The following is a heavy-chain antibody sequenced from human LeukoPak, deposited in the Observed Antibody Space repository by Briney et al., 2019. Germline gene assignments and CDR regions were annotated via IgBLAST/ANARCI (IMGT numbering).Heavy chain of an antibody. CDR1: GFTFSSNW. J-gene: IGHJ4*02. CDR2: IKPDGSEK. CDR3: ARDPAAHWDY. Sequence: GGSLRLSCAASGFTFSSNWMSWVRQAPGKGLEWVANIKPDGSEKYYVDSVNGRFTISRDNAKNSLYLQMISLRVEDTAVYYCARDPAAHWDYWGQGTLVTVSS. D-gene: IGHD1-1*01. V-gene: IGHV3-7*01.